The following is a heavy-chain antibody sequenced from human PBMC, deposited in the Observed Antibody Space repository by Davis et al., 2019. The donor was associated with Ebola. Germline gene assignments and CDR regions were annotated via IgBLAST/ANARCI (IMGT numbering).Heavy chain of an antibody. CDR3: AKGYYGSGVKEVHGYFDY. CDR2: ISGSGGST. J-gene: IGHJ4*02. Sequence: PGGSLRLSCAASGFTFSSYAMSWVRQAPGKGLEWVSAISGSGGSTYYADSVKGRFTISRDNSKNTLYLQMNSLRAEDTAVYYCAKGYYGSGVKEVHGYFDYWGQGTLVTVSS. V-gene: IGHV3-23*01. CDR1: GFTFSSYA. D-gene: IGHD3-10*01.